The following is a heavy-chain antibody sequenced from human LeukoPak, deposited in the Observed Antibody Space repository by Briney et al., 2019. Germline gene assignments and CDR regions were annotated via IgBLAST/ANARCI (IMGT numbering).Heavy chain of an antibody. CDR1: GFTLDDYG. CDR3: ARCHGSGMLYYMDV. D-gene: IGHD3-10*01. V-gene: IGHV3-20*04. CDR2: INWNGGST. J-gene: IGHJ6*03. Sequence: GGSLRLSCAASGFTLDDYGMSWVRQAPGKGLEWVSGINWNGGSTGYADSVKGRFTISRDNAKNSLYLQMNSLRAEDTALYYCARCHGSGMLYYMDVWGKGTTVTVSS.